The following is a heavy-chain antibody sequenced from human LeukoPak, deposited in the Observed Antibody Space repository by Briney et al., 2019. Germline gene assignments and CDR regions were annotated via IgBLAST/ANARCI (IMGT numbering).Heavy chain of an antibody. D-gene: IGHD3-22*01. CDR2: ISGSGGST. Sequence: PGGSLRLSCAASGFTFSSYAMSWVRQAPGKGLEWVSAISGSGGSTYYADSVKGRFTISRDNSKNTLYLQMNSLRAEDTAVYYCAKLHMTYYYDSSGYFPFDYWGQGTLVTVSS. J-gene: IGHJ4*02. CDR1: GFTFSSYA. V-gene: IGHV3-23*01. CDR3: AKLHMTYYYDSSGYFPFDY.